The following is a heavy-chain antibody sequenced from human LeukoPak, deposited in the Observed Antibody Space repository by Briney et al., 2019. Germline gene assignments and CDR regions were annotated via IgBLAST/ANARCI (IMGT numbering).Heavy chain of an antibody. J-gene: IGHJ3*02. CDR2: IYHSGST. CDR1: GYSISSGYY. D-gene: IGHD2-15*01. CDR3: ARMWYAYRTFDI. V-gene: IGHV4-38-2*02. Sequence: SETLSLTCTVSGYSISSGYYWGWIRQPPGKGLEWIGSIYHSGSTYYNPSLKSRVTISVDTSKNQFYLKLSSVTAADTAVYYCARMWYAYRTFDIWGQGTMVTVSS.